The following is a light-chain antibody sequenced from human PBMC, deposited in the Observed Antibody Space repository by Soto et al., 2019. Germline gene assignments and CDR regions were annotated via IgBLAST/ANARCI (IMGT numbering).Light chain of an antibody. Sequence: QSALTQPPSVSGSPGQSVTISCTGTSSDVGSYNRVSWYQQPPGTAPKLMIYDVSDRPSGVPDRFSGSKSGNTASLTISGLQAEDEADYYFSSYASSSTVVFGGGTKLTVL. J-gene: IGLJ2*01. CDR2: DVS. CDR3: SSYASSSTVV. CDR1: SSDVGSYNR. V-gene: IGLV2-18*02.